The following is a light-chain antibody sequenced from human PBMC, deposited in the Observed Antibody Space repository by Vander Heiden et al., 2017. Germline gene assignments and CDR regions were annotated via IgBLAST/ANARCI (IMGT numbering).Light chain of an antibody. CDR3: QQYDSNPSPT. CDR1: QSVLNY. CDR2: WAS. Sequence: IVLTQSPDSLAVSLGERATINCKSAQSVLNYLAWYKHKPGQPPKLLIYWASTREAGVPDRFSGSGYEKDFTLTISSRQAEDVAFYYCQQYDSNPSPTFGGGTKVEIK. V-gene: IGKV4-1*01. J-gene: IGKJ4*01.